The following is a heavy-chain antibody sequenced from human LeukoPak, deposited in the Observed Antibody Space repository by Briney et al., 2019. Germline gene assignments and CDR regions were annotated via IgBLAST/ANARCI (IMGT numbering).Heavy chain of an antibody. Sequence: SETLSLTCAVYGGSFSGYYWSWIRQPPGKGLEWIGEINHSGSTNYNPSLKSRVTISVDTSKNQFSLKLSSVTAADTAVYYCARRRYSSSAGSDYWGQGTLVTVSS. CDR2: INHSGST. V-gene: IGHV4-34*01. J-gene: IGHJ4*02. D-gene: IGHD6-6*01. CDR1: GGSFSGYY. CDR3: ARRRYSSSAGSDY.